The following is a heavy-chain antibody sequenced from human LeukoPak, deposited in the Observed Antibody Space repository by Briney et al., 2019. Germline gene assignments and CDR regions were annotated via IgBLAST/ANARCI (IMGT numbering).Heavy chain of an antibody. CDR2: ISDSSTTI. J-gene: IGHJ4*02. D-gene: IGHD3-3*01. CDR1: GFTFSSYN. Sequence: GGSLRLSCAASGFTFSSYNMNWVRQAPGKGREWVSYISDSSTTIYYADSVKGRFTISRDNAKNSLYLQMNSLRAEDTAVYYCARDRGGAYDFWGGYYTGYFDYWGQGTLVPVSS. CDR3: ARDRGGAYDFWGGYYTGYFDY. V-gene: IGHV3-48*01.